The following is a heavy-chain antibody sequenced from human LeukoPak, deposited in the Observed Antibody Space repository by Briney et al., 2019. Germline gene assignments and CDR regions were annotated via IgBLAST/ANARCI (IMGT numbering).Heavy chain of an antibody. V-gene: IGHV1-58*01. CDR3: AADQWELLYDY. CDR1: GFTFTSSA. CDR2: IVVGSGNT. D-gene: IGHD3-10*01. Sequence: SVKVSCKASGFTFTSSAVQWVRQARGQRLEWIGWIVVGSGNTNYAQKFQERVTITRDMSTSTAYMELSSLRSEDKAVYYCAADQWELLYDYWGQGTLVTVSS. J-gene: IGHJ4*02.